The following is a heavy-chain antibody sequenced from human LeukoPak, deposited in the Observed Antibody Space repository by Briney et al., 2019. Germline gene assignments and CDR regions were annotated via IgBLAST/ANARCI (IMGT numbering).Heavy chain of an antibody. CDR3: AKMTGFGGSRFDC. D-gene: IGHD2-15*01. CDR1: GFTFSSYA. V-gene: IGHV3-23*01. CDR2: ISGSGNGA. Sequence: SGGSLRLSCAASGFTFSSYAMSWVRQAPGKRLEWVSAISGSGNGANYADSVKGRFSVSRDNSKDTVYLHMNRLRVEDTAVYYRAKMTGFGGSRFDCWGQGTLVTVSA. J-gene: IGHJ4*02.